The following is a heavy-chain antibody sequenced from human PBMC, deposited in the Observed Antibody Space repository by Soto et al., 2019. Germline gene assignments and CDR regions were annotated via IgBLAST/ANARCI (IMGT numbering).Heavy chain of an antibody. Sequence: QVQLVQSGAEVKKPGSSVKVSCKASGGTFSSYAISWVRQAPGQGLEWMGGIIPIFGTANYAQKFQGRVTITADESTSTAYMELSSLRSEDTAVYYCAKDGGVLSTMIVVVIPRHFDYWGQGTLVTVSS. V-gene: IGHV1-69*01. CDR3: AKDGGVLSTMIVVVIPRHFDY. J-gene: IGHJ4*02. D-gene: IGHD3-22*01. CDR2: IIPIFGTA. CDR1: GGTFSSYA.